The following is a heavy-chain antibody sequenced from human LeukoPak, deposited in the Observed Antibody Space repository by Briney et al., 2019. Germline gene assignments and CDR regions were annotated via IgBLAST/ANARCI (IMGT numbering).Heavy chain of an antibody. CDR2: TYYRSKRYN. Sequence: SQTLSLTCAISGDSVSSKSAAWNWIRQSPSRGLEWLGRTYYRSKRYNDYAVSVKSRITINPETSKTPCSLQLTSVTPDDTAVYYCASLNPGDRQDSDIWGEGTMVTASS. V-gene: IGHV6-1*01. J-gene: IGHJ3*02. D-gene: IGHD3-16*01. CDR1: GDSVSSKSAA. CDR3: ASLNPGDRQDSDI.